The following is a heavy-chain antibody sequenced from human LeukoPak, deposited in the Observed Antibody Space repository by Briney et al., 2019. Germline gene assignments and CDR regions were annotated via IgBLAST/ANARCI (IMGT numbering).Heavy chain of an antibody. CDR3: ARARRGGPFDY. D-gene: IGHD3-16*01. CDR1: GFTFSDYY. CDR2: VTSSGNTI. Sequence: PGGTLRLSCAASGFTFSDYYISWIRQARGKGLEGVSYVTSSGNTIDYADSVKGRFIISRDNAKNSLYLQMNSLTAEDTAVYYCARARRGGPFDYWGQGTPVTVSA. J-gene: IGHJ4*02. V-gene: IGHV3-11*01.